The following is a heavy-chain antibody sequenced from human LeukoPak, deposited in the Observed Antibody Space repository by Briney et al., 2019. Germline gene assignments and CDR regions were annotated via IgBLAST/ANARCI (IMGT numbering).Heavy chain of an antibody. J-gene: IGHJ5*02. CDR1: GYTSTGYY. V-gene: IGHV1-2*06. CDR3: ARTASPGENWFDP. CDR2: INPNSGGT. D-gene: IGHD3-16*01. Sequence: ASVKVSCKASGYTSTGYYMHWVRQAPGQGLEWMGRINPNSGGTNYAQKFQGRVTMTRDTSISTAYMELSRLRSDDTAVYYCARTASPGENWFDPWGQGTLVTVSS.